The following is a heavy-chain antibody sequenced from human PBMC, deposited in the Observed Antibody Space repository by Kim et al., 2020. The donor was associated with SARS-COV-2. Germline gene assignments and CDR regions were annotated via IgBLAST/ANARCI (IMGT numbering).Heavy chain of an antibody. CDR2: ISSSSSYI. V-gene: IGHV3-21*01. J-gene: IGHJ4*02. D-gene: IGHD5-12*01. CDR3: AREGRIVATPPDY. CDR1: GFTFSSYS. Sequence: GGSLRLSCAASGFTFSSYSMNWVRQAPGKGLEWVSSISSSSSYIYYADSVKGRFTISRDNAKNSLYLQMNSLRAEDTAVYYCAREGRIVATPPDYWGQGTLVTVSS.